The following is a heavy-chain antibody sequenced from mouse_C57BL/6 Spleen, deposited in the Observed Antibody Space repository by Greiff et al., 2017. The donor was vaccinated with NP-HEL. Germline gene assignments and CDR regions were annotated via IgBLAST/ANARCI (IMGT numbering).Heavy chain of an antibody. CDR2: IYPGDGDT. D-gene: IGHD2-2*01. V-gene: IGHV1-82*01. CDR1: GYAFSSSW. Sequence: VQLQQSGPELVKPGASVKISCKASGYAFSSSWMNWVKQRPGKGLEWIGRIYPGDGDTNYNGKFKGKATLTADKSSSTAYMQLSSLTSEDSAVYFCAMVTTDWFAYWGQGTLVTVSA. CDR3: AMVTTDWFAY. J-gene: IGHJ3*01.